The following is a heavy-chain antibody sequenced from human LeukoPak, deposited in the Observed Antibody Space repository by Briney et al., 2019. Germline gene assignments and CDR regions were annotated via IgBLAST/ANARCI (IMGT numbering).Heavy chain of an antibody. CDR1: GYSFTSYW. Sequence: GESLKISCKGSGYSFTSYWIGWVRQMPGKGLEWMGIIYPGDSDTRYSPSFQGQVTISADKSISTAYLQWSSLKASDTAMYYCATTYYYDSSGYLRDAFDIWGQGTTVTVSS. V-gene: IGHV5-51*01. CDR3: ATTYYYDSSGYLRDAFDI. CDR2: IYPGDSDT. J-gene: IGHJ3*02. D-gene: IGHD3-22*01.